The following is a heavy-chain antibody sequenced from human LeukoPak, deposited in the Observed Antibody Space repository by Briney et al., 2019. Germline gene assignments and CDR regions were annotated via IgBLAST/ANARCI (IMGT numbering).Heavy chain of an antibody. CDR3: ARELATVVTLDY. CDR1: GFTFSTYW. V-gene: IGHV3-74*01. D-gene: IGHD4-23*01. Sequence: PGGSLRISRAASGFTFSTYWMHWVRQAPGKGLVWVSRINSDGGTTTYADSVEGRFTISRDNAKNTLYLQMNSLRAEDTAVYYCARELATVVTLDYWGQGTLVTVSS. J-gene: IGHJ4*02. CDR2: INSDGGTT.